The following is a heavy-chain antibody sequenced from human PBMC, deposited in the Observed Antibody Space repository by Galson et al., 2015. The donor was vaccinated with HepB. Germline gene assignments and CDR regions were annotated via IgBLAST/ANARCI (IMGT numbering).Heavy chain of an antibody. Sequence: SLRLSCAASGFSFRNSWMRWVRQAPGKGLEWVGRIKSKTDGGTTDYAAPVEGRFTISRDDSTNTLYLQMNSLKTEATAVYYCATFMFTFGGVIVDYWGQGTLVTVSS. CDR1: GFSFRNSW. CDR2: IKSKTDGGTT. D-gene: IGHD3-16*02. CDR3: ATFMFTFGGVIVDY. V-gene: IGHV3-15*01. J-gene: IGHJ4*02.